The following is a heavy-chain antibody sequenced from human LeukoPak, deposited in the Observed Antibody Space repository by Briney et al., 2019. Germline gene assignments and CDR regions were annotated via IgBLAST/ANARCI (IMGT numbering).Heavy chain of an antibody. Sequence: SVKVSCKASGGTFSSYTISWVRQAPGQGLEWMGRIIPILNITDYAQNFQGRVTLTADKSTSTAYMELSSLRSEDTAVYYRAKDGVVVVATSVYYYYYGMDVWGQGTTVTVSS. CDR1: GGTFSSYT. V-gene: IGHV1-69*02. CDR2: IIPILNIT. D-gene: IGHD2-2*01. J-gene: IGHJ6*02. CDR3: AKDGVVVVATSVYYYYYGMDV.